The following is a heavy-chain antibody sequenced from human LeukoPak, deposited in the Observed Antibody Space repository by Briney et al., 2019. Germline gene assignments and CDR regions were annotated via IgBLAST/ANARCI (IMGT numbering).Heavy chain of an antibody. J-gene: IGHJ4*02. V-gene: IGHV3-21*01. CDR3: ARDPPFIIGTTFFDY. D-gene: IGHD1-20*01. Sequence: GGSLRLSCAASGFTFSSYSMTWGRQAPGKGLEWFSSISTSSTYIYYADSVKGRFTISRDNAKNSLYLQMNSLRAEDTAVYYCARDPPFIIGTTFFDYWGQGTLVTVSS. CDR2: ISTSSTYI. CDR1: GFTFSSYS.